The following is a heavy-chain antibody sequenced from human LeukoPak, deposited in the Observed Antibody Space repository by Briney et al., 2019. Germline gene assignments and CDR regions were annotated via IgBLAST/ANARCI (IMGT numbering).Heavy chain of an antibody. CDR2: ISSNGGST. J-gene: IGHJ4*02. CDR1: GFTSSSYA. CDR3: ARDGGYYDSSGYKLHYFDY. D-gene: IGHD3-22*01. V-gene: IGHV3-64*01. Sequence: GGSLRLSCAASGFTSSSYAMHWVRQAPGKGLEYVSAISSNGGSTYYANSVKGRFTISRDNSKNTLYLQMGSLRAEDMAVYYCARDGGYYDSSGYKLHYFDYWGQGTLVTVSS.